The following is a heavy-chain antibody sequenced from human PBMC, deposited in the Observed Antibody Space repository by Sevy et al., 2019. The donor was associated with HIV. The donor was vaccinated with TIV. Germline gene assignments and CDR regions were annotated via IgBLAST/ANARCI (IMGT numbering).Heavy chain of an antibody. CDR2: IFYSGTT. J-gene: IGHJ5*02. D-gene: IGHD3-3*01. Sequence: SETLSLTCTVSGGSIRNNDYDWGWIRQPPGKGLEWIGAIFYSGTTYSSPSLKSRVTISVDTPKNQFSLKLNSVTAAETAGYYCAGLGGFGMGNNWFDPWGQGTLVTVSS. CDR1: GGSIRNNDYD. CDR3: AGLGGFGMGNNWFDP. V-gene: IGHV4-39*01.